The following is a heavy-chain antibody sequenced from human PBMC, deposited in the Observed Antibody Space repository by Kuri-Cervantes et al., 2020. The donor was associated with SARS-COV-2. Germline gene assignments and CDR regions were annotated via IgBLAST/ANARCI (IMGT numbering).Heavy chain of an antibody. CDR3: ARERSGSYSSYYGMDV. CDR2: INAGNGNT. D-gene: IGHD1-26*01. Sequence: ASVKVSCKASGYTFTSYAMHWVRQAPGQRLEWMGWINAGNGNTKYSQKFQGRVTITRDTSASTAYMELSSLRSEDTAVYYCARERSGSYSSYYGMDVWGQGTMVTGSS. J-gene: IGHJ6*02. V-gene: IGHV1-3*01. CDR1: GYTFTSYA.